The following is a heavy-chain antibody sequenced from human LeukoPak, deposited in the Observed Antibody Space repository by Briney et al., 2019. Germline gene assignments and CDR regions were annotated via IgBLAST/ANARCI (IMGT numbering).Heavy chain of an antibody. CDR2: ISYDGSNK. V-gene: IGHV3-30*18. Sequence: PGGSLRLSCAASGFTFSSYEMNWVRQAPGKGLEWVAVISYDGSNKYYTDSVKGRFTISRDNSKNTLYLQMNSLRAEDTAVYYCAKGGAEWELLNWFDPWGQGTLVTVSS. D-gene: IGHD1-26*01. J-gene: IGHJ5*02. CDR1: GFTFSSYE. CDR3: AKGGAEWELLNWFDP.